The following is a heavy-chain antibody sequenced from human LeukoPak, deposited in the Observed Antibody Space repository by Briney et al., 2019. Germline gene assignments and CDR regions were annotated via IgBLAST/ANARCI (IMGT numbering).Heavy chain of an antibody. D-gene: IGHD3-22*01. CDR3: ARDYVAYDSSGYPPFVDY. CDR2: IWYDGSNK. CDR1: GFTFSTYG. J-gene: IGHJ4*02. Sequence: GGSLRLSCAASGFTFSTYGMHWVRQAPGKGLEWVAVIWYDGSNKYYADSVKGRFTISRGNSKNTLYLQMNSLRAEDTAVYYCARDYVAYDSSGYPPFVDYWGQGTLVTVSS. V-gene: IGHV3-33*01.